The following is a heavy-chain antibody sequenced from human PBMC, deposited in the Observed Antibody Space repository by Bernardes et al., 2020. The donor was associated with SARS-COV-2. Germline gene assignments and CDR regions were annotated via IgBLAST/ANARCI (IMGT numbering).Heavy chain of an antibody. CDR3: ARDHRWLDYYYGMDV. V-gene: IGHV3-53*04. CDR2: IYSGGST. CDR1: GFTVSSNY. Sequence: GGSLRLSCAASGFTVSSNYMSWVRQAPGKGLEWVSVIYSGGSTYYADSVKGRFTISRHNSKNTLYLQMNSLRAEDTAVYYCARDHRWLDYYYGMDVWGQGTTVTVSS. J-gene: IGHJ6*02. D-gene: IGHD6-19*01.